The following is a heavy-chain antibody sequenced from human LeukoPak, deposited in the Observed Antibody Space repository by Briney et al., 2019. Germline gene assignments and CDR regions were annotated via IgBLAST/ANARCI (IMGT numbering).Heavy chain of an antibody. CDR2: INHSGST. D-gene: IGHD6-19*01. Sequence: PSETLSLTCVVNGGXFSGYYCSWIRQPPGKGLEWIGEINHSGSTNYNPSLKSRVTISVDTSKNQFSLKLSSVTAADTAVYYCARQYSSGWYKGYFQYWGQGTLVTVSS. CDR1: GGXFSGYY. V-gene: IGHV4-34*01. J-gene: IGHJ1*01. CDR3: ARQYSSGWYKGYFQY.